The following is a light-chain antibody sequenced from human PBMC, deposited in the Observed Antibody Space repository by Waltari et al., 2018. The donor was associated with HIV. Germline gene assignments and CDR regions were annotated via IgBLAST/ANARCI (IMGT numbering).Light chain of an antibody. CDR2: DVG. CDR1: SSDVGGYDF. J-gene: IGLJ1*01. V-gene: IGLV2-11*01. Sequence: QSALTQPRSVSGSPGQSVTLSCIGTSSDVGGYDFVSWYPQHPGKAPKLMIYDVGKRPSGVPARFSGSQSGNTASLTISGLQAEDEADDFCCSYAGNFFVFGTGTQVSFL. CDR3: CSYAGNFFV.